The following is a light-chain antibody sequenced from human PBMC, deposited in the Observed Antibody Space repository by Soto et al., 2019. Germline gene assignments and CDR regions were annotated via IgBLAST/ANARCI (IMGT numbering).Light chain of an antibody. V-gene: IGKV3-15*01. CDR1: QSVSSSY. J-gene: IGKJ1*01. Sequence: EIVMTQSPVTLSVSPGERATLSCRASQSVSSSYLAWYQQKPGQAPRLLIHGATTRATGIPARFSGSGSGTEFTLTISSLQSEDFAVYYCQQYNNWPRTFGQGTKVDIK. CDR2: GAT. CDR3: QQYNNWPRT.